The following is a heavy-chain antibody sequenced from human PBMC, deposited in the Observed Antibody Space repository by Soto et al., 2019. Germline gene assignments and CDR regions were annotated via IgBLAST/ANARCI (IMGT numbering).Heavy chain of an antibody. V-gene: IGHV3-23*05. CDR1: GFTFSTYA. J-gene: IGHJ4*02. D-gene: IGHD5-18*01. CDR3: AKGGYNYGFLFDC. CDR2: IDNSGGIT. Sequence: HPGGSLRLSCAASGFTFSTYAMSWVRQAPGKGLEWVSTIDNSGGITYYADSVKDRFTISRDNSKNTLYLQMNSLRAEDTAVYYCAKGGYNYGFLFDCWGQGTLVTVSS.